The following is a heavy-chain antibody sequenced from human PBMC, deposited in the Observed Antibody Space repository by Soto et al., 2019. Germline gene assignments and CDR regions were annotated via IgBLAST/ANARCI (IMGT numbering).Heavy chain of an antibody. V-gene: IGHV4-59*11. CDR3: ARGYCSSTSCYEFDY. CDR2: IYYSGNT. J-gene: IGHJ4*02. D-gene: IGHD2-2*01. CDR1: SASISSHY. Sequence: SETLSLTCTVSSASISSHYWNWIRQPPGKGLEWIGSIYYSGNTNYSPSLKSRVTISVDTSKKQFSLKLSSVTAADTAMYYCARGYCSSTSCYEFDYWGQGTLVTVSS.